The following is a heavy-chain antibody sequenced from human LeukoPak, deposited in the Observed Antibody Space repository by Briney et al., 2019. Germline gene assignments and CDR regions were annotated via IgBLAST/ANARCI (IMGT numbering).Heavy chain of an antibody. Sequence: GESLRISCQGSGFRFASHWIGWVRQTPGKGLEWMGIIYPGDSDTRYSPSFQGQVTISADKSINTTYLQWSSLEASDTAIYYCARRSGYFGAFNIWGQGTMVTVSS. CDR1: GFRFASHW. CDR3: ARRSGYFGAFNI. D-gene: IGHD5-12*01. J-gene: IGHJ3*02. CDR2: IYPGDSDT. V-gene: IGHV5-51*01.